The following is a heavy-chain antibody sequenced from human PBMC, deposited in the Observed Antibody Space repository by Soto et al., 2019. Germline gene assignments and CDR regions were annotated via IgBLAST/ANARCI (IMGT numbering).Heavy chain of an antibody. V-gene: IGHV3-48*01. CDR3: ATRLPY. J-gene: IGHJ4*02. Sequence: GGSLRLSCAASGFPFSSYSMNWVRQAPGKGLEWVSYISSSSSTIYYADSVKGRFTISRDNAKNSLYLQMNSLRAEDTAVYYCATRLPYWGQGTLVTVSS. CDR2: ISSSSSTI. D-gene: IGHD3-16*01. CDR1: GFPFSSYS.